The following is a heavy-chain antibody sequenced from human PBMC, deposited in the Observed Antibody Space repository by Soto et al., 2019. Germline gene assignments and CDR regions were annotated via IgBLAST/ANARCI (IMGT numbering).Heavy chain of an antibody. J-gene: IGHJ5*02. V-gene: IGHV4-59*01. CDR2: IYHSGRT. CDR1: GVSISTYY. D-gene: IGHD3-10*01. CDR3: ARDLTIGGFFDP. Sequence: SETLSLTCTVSGVSISTYYWTWIRQPPGKGLEWIGYIYHSGRTNCNPSLKSRVTMSVDTSKNQFSLKLSSVTAEDTAVYYCARDLTIGGFFDPWGKGTLVTVSS.